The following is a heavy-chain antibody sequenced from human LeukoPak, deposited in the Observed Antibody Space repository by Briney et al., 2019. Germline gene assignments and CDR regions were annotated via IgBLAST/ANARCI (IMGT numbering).Heavy chain of an antibody. CDR1: GGTFSSYA. J-gene: IGHJ4*02. CDR2: IIPILGIA. V-gene: IGHV1-69*04. Sequence: GASVKVSCKASGGTFSSYAISWVRQAPGQGLEWMGRIIPILGIANYAQKFQGRVTITADKSTSTAYMELSSLRSEDTAVYSCAREGLLATTVTTPSDYWGQGTLVTVSS. D-gene: IGHD4-17*01. CDR3: AREGLLATTVTTPSDY.